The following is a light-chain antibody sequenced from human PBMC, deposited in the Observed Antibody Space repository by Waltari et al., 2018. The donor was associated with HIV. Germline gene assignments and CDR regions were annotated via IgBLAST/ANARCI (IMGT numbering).Light chain of an antibody. CDR2: GAS. J-gene: IGKJ2*01. V-gene: IGKV1-39*01. CDR3: QQTFSPPRR. CDR1: QNIITY. Sequence: DINMTQSPSSLSASVGDRVTITCRGSQNIITYLNWYHQSPGEAPTLLIFGASTLHDGGSSRVSGSGSETDFTLSIAGLQREDSGTYFCQQTFSPPRRFGPGT.